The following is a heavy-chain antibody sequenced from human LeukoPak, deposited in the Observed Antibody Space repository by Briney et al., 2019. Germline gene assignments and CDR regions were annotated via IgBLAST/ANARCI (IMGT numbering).Heavy chain of an antibody. J-gene: IGHJ3*02. CDR3: ARRSVTTTLTDAFDI. CDR1: GGSISSYY. Sequence: SETLSLTCTVSGGSISSYYWGWIRQPPGKGLEWIGYIYYSGSTNYNPSLKSRVTISVDTSKNQFSLKLSSVTAADTAVYYCARRSVTTTLTDAFDIWGQGTMVTVSS. CDR2: IYYSGST. D-gene: IGHD4-17*01. V-gene: IGHV4-59*08.